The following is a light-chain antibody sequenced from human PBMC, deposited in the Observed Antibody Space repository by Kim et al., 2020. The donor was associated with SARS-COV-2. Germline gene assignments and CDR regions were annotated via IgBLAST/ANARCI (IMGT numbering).Light chain of an antibody. CDR3: CSYAGSSTFVV. V-gene: IGLV2-23*02. Sequence: QSINLSCTGTSSDVGSYNLVSWYQQHPGKAPKLMIYEVSKRPSGVSNRFSGSKSGNTASLTISGLQAEDEADYYCCSYAGSSTFVVFGGGTKLTVL. CDR2: EVS. J-gene: IGLJ2*01. CDR1: SSDVGSYNL.